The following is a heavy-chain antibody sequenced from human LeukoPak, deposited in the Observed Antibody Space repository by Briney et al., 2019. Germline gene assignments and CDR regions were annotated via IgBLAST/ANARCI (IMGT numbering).Heavy chain of an antibody. D-gene: IGHD3-9*01. CDR1: GFTFSGSA. Sequence: PGGSLRLSCAASGFTFSGSAMHWVRQASGKGLEWVGRIRSKGNGYATEYAASVKGRFTISRDDSKNTAYLQMNSLKTEDTAVYYCTRYLDGGDSRPFDYWGQGTLVTVSS. V-gene: IGHV3-73*01. J-gene: IGHJ4*02. CDR2: IRSKGNGYAT. CDR3: TRYLDGGDSRPFDY.